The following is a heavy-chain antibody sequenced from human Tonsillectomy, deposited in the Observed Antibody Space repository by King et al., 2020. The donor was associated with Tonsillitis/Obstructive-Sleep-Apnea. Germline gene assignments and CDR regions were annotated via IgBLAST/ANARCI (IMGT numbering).Heavy chain of an antibody. CDR1: GYSFTSYW. V-gene: IGHV5-51*03. J-gene: IGHJ4*02. D-gene: IGHD3-10*01. Sequence: QLVQSGAEVKKPGESLKISCEGSGYSFTSYWIGWVRQMPGKGLECMGIIYPGDSDTRYSPSLQGQVTFSADKSISTAYLQWSSLEASDTAMYYCARLNTESGSYHSFDYWGQGTLVTVSS. CDR3: ARLNTESGSYHSFDY. CDR2: IYPGDSDT.